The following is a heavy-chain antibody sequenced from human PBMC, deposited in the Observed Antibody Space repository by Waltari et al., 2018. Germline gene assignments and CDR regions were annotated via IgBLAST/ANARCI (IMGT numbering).Heavy chain of an antibody. CDR2: IKQDGSEK. CDR1: GFTFSSYW. V-gene: IGHV3-7*01. D-gene: IGHD6-13*01. Sequence: EVQLVESGGGLVQPGGSLRLSCAASGFTFSSYWMSWVRQAPGKGLEWGANIKQDGSEKYYVDSVKGRFTISRDNAKNSLYLQMNSLRAEDTAVYYCARGGKAAEFDYWGQGTLVTVSS. J-gene: IGHJ4*02. CDR3: ARGGKAAEFDY.